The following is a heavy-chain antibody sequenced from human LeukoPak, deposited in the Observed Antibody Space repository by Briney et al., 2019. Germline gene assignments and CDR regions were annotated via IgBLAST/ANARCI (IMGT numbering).Heavy chain of an antibody. Sequence: GGSLRLSCAASGFTFSSYAMSWVRQAPGKGLEWVSAISGSGGSTYYADSVKGRFTISRDNSKNTLYLQMNSLRAEDTAVYYRAKDILGVVITHLDYWGQGTLVTVSS. CDR1: GFTFSSYA. J-gene: IGHJ4*02. CDR3: AKDILGVVITHLDY. V-gene: IGHV3-23*01. D-gene: IGHD3-22*01. CDR2: ISGSGGST.